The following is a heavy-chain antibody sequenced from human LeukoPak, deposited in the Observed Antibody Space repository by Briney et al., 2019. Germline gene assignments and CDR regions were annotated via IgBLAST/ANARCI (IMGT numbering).Heavy chain of an antibody. CDR2: FHNSGTS. D-gene: IGHD3-16*01. CDR1: DDSISDYC. CDR3: TRGAGWLIDY. Sequence: SETLSLTCTVSDDSISDYCRGWIRQPPGKGLEWIGYFHNSGTSTYNPSLKSRVTISADTSKNQFSLKLNSLTTADTAVYYCTRGAGWLIDYWGQGILVTVSS. J-gene: IGHJ4*02. V-gene: IGHV4-59*01.